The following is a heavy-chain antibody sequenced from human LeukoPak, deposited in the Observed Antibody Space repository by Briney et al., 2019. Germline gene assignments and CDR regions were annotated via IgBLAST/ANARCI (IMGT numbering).Heavy chain of an antibody. CDR1: GFTYSSYA. CDR2: ISGSGGSP. V-gene: IGHV3-23*01. Sequence: PGGSLRLSCAASGFTYSSYAMSWVRQAPGKGLEWVSAISGSGGSPYYADSVKGRFTISRDNSKNTLYLQMNSLRAEDTAVYYCAKAPGPSVAGSPWFDPWGQGTLVTVSS. CDR3: AKAPGPSVAGSPWFDP. J-gene: IGHJ5*02. D-gene: IGHD6-19*01.